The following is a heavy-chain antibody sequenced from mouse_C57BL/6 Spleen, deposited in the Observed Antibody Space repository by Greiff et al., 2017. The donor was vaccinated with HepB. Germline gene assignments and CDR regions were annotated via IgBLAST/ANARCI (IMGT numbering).Heavy chain of an antibody. CDR3: AYYYGSSPAWFAY. J-gene: IGHJ3*01. V-gene: IGHV14-2*01. CDR2: IDPEDGET. CDR1: GFNIKDYY. D-gene: IGHD1-1*01. Sequence: VHVKQSGAELVKPGASVKLSCTASGFNIKDYYMHWVKQRTEQGLEWIGRIDPEDGETKYAPKFQGKATITADTSSNTAYLQLSSLTSEDTAVYYCAYYYGSSPAWFAYWGQGTLVTVSA.